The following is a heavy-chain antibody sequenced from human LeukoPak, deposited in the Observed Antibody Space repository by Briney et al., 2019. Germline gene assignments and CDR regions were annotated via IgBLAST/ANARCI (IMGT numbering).Heavy chain of an antibody. CDR1: GGSISSYY. CDR2: IYYSGVT. J-gene: IGHJ4*02. D-gene: IGHD3-10*01. CDR3: ARDYGSGSYYPFDY. V-gene: IGHV4-59*01. Sequence: PSETLSLTCTVSGGSISSYYWNWIRQPPGKGLEWIGYIYYSGVTNYNPSLKSRVTISVGTSKNLFSLKLSSVTAADTAVYYCARDYGSGSYYPFDYWGQGTLVTVSS.